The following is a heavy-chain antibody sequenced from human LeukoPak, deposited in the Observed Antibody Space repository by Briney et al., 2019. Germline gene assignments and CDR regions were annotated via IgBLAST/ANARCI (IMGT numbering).Heavy chain of an antibody. CDR3: ASARALYGYSGYDEPYFDY. V-gene: IGHV3-30*03. Sequence: GGSLRLSCVAPGFTFSSSDMHWVRQAPGKGLEWVAVISYDGSNKYYADSVKGRFTISRDYSKNTLFLQMNSLRVEDMAVYYCASARALYGYSGYDEPYFDYWGQGTLVTVSS. D-gene: IGHD5-12*01. J-gene: IGHJ4*02. CDR2: ISYDGSNK. CDR1: GFTFSSSD.